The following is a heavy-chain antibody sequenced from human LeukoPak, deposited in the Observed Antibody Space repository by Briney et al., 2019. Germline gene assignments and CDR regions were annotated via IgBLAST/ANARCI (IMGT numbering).Heavy chain of an antibody. J-gene: IGHJ4*02. CDR3: AKDPMIRGHIYDF. V-gene: IGHV3-48*03. D-gene: IGHD3-10*01. Sequence: GGSLRLSCAASGFTFSNYEMNWVRQAPGKGLEWVSYISSSGSTIYYTDSVKGRFTISRDNSKNTLYLQMNSLRAEETALYYCAKDPMIRGHIYDFWGQGTLVTVSS. CDR1: GFTFSNYE. CDR2: ISSSGSTI.